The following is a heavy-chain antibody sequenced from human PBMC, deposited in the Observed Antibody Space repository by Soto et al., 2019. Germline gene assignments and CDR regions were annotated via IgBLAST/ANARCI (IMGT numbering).Heavy chain of an antibody. V-gene: IGHV4-34*01. CDR2: INHSGST. D-gene: IGHD2-15*01. J-gene: IGHJ6*03. CDR3: ARAIVAAATRPSYYYMDV. CDR1: GWSFSGYY. Sequence: SETLSLTCAVYGWSFSGYYWSWIRQPPGKGLEWIGEINHSGSTNYNPSLKSRVTISVDTSKNQFSLKLSSVTAADTAVYYCARAIVAAATRPSYYYMDVWGKGTTVTVSS.